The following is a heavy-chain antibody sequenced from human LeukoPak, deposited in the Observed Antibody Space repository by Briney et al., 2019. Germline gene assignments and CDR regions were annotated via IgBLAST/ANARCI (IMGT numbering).Heavy chain of an antibody. D-gene: IGHD3-9*01. CDR3: ARKGNYDILTGPNGMDV. Sequence: GGSLRLSCAASGFTFSSYSMNWVRQAPGKGLEWVSYISSSSSTIYYADSVKGRFTISRDNAKNSLYLQMNSLRAEDTAVYYCARKGNYDILTGPNGMDVWGQGTTVTVSS. J-gene: IGHJ6*02. CDR2: ISSSSSTI. CDR1: GFTFSSYS. V-gene: IGHV3-48*01.